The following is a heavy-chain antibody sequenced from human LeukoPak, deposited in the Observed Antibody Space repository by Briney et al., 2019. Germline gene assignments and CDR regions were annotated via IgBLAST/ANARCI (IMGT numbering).Heavy chain of an antibody. CDR3: ARAQEWDTYYYGSGSSNYFDY. V-gene: IGHV3-21*01. CDR1: GFTFSSYS. D-gene: IGHD3-10*01. J-gene: IGHJ4*02. CDR2: ISSSSSYI. Sequence: GGSLRLSCAASGFTFSSYSMNWVRQAPGKGLEWVSSISSSSSYIYYADSVKGRFTISRDNAKNSLYLQMNSLRAEDTAVYYCARAQEWDTYYYGSGSSNYFDYWGQGTLVTVSS.